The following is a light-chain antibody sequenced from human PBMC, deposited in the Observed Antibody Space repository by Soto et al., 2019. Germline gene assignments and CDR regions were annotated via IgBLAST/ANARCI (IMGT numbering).Light chain of an antibody. CDR1: QTVSIY. J-gene: IGKJ1*01. V-gene: IGKV1-39*01. Sequence: DIQITQSPASLSASXADSVTITXXASQTVSIYLNWYRQKPGKAPELLIFAASDLQSGVPSRFSGSGSGTDFTLTISSLQPEDFATYYCQQTYSSPQTFGQGTKVDI. CDR2: AAS. CDR3: QQTYSSPQT.